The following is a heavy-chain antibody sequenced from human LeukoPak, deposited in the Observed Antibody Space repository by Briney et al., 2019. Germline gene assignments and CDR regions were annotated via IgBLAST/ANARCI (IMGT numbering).Heavy chain of an antibody. V-gene: IGHV4-4*02. CDR3: ARIDGDYYDTTGYFRRWFDP. D-gene: IGHD3-22*01. J-gene: IGHJ5*02. Sequence: SETLSLTCAVSGGSISSSNWWSWVRQPPGKGLEWIGEMYHSGSTNYNPSLKSRVTISVDTSKNQFSLKLKSVTAADTAVYYCARIDGDYYDTTGYFRRWFDPWXXXTXVTVSS. CDR1: GGSISSSNW. CDR2: MYHSGST.